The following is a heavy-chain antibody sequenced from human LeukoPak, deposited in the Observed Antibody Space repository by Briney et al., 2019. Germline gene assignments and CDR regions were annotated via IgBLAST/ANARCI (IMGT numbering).Heavy chain of an antibody. Sequence: GGSLRLSCAASGFTFSRYSMNWVRQAPGKGLEWVSYISSSSSTVYYADSLRGRFTISRDNAKNSLYLQMNSLRDEDTAVYYCARAQTYYGSGSYLYWGQGTLVTVSS. CDR3: ARAQTYYGSGSYLY. CDR1: GFTFSRYS. D-gene: IGHD3-10*01. V-gene: IGHV3-48*02. J-gene: IGHJ4*02. CDR2: ISSSSSTV.